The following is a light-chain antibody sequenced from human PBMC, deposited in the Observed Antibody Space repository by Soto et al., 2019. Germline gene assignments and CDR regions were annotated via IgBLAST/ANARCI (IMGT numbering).Light chain of an antibody. CDR1: QSISSW. J-gene: IGKJ4*01. CDR3: QQYNSYSPLN. CDR2: KAS. V-gene: IGKV1-5*03. Sequence: DIQMTQSPSTLSACSGDRVTITCRCSQSISSWLAWYQQKPAKAPRLLIYKASDLESGVPSRFSGSGSGTAFTLAIRSLKPADFATYYCQQYNSYSPLNFGRGNQVDIK.